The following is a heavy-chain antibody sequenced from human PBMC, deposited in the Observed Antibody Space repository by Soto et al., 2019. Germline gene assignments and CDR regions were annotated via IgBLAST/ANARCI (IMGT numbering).Heavy chain of an antibody. D-gene: IGHD1-26*01. J-gene: IGHJ4*02. CDR3: ARTVGAAYYFDF. Sequence: QVQLQESGPGLVKPSETLSLTCTVSGDSMTKYYWSWIRQPAGKGLEWIGRIYTSGSTNYNPSLKCRVTMSIDTANNHFSLKLKSVTAAYTAVYYCARTVGAAYYFDFWCQGALVTVSS. V-gene: IGHV4-4*07. CDR2: IYTSGST. CDR1: GDSMTKYY.